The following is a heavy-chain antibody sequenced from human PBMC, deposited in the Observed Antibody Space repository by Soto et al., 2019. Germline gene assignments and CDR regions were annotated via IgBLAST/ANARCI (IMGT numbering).Heavy chain of an antibody. CDR1: GFTFTSYA. CDR3: TRKGDPTKWGSRNAFDV. J-gene: IGHJ3*01. Sequence: PGGSPRLSCAASGFTFTSYAIHWVRQAPGKGLEGVAVISYDGSHRYYADSVKGRFTISRDNSKNTLYLQMNSLRVEDTAVYYCTRKGDPTKWGSRNAFDVWGQGTMVTVSS. D-gene: IGHD7-27*01. CDR2: ISYDGSHR. V-gene: IGHV3-30-3*01.